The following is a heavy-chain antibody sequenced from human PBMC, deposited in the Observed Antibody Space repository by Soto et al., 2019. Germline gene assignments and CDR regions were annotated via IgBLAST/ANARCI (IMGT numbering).Heavy chain of an antibody. D-gene: IGHD3-22*01. CDR3: ARAYYYDSSGYSDAFDI. V-gene: IGHV4-61*01. CDR1: GGSVSSGSYY. Sequence: QVQLQESGPGLVKPSETLSLTCTVSGGSVSSGSYYWSWIRQPPGKGLEWIGYIYYSGSTNYNPSLKSRVTISVGTSKNLFSLELSSVTAADTAVYYCARAYYYDSSGYSDAFDIWGQGTMDTVTS. J-gene: IGHJ3*02. CDR2: IYYSGST.